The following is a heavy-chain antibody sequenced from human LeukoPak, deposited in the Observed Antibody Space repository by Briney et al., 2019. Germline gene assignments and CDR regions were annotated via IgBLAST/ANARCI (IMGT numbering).Heavy chain of an antibody. V-gene: IGHV3-30*03. CDR3: ASASVVVPAEAFDI. CDR1: GCTFSSYS. CDR2: ISYDGSNK. Sequence: GGSLRLSCAASGCTFSSYSMNWVRQAPGKGLEWVAVISYDGSNKYYADSVKGRFTISRDNSKNTLYLQMNSLRAEDTAVYYCASASVVVPAEAFDIWGQGTMVTVSS. D-gene: IGHD2-2*01. J-gene: IGHJ3*02.